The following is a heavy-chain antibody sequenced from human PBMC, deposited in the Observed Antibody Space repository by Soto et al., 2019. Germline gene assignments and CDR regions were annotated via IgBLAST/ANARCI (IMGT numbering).Heavy chain of an antibody. J-gene: IGHJ5*02. CDR2: IHRTGST. Sequence: SETLSLTCSVSRGSISSYYWSWVRQPPGKGLEWIGFIHRTGSTKYNPSLESRVTISVDTSQNQLSLRLSSVTAADTAVYYCARESAGSGKNNWFDPWGQGILVTVSS. V-gene: IGHV4-59*01. CDR3: ARESAGSGKNNWFDP. CDR1: RGSISSYY. D-gene: IGHD3-10*01.